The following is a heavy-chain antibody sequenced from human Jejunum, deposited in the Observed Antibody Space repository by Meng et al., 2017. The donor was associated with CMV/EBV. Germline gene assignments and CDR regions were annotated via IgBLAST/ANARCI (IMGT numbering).Heavy chain of an antibody. D-gene: IGHD3/OR15-3a*01. CDR2: IYHSGST. V-gene: IGHV4-38-2*02. Sequence: GYYWGWIRQSPGKGLEWIGTIYHSGSTYYNPSLKSRVTMSVDTSENHFSLRLSSVTAADTAVYYCARVSPYYEFWTGYYKYYFDYWGQGTLVTVSS. CDR3: ARVSPYYEFWTGYYKYYFDY. CDR1: GYY. J-gene: IGHJ4*02.